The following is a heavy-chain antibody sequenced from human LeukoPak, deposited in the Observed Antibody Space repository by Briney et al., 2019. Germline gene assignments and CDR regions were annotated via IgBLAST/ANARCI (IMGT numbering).Heavy chain of an antibody. Sequence: GASVKVSSKESGYTFTIYYMHWVRQAPGQGLECMEIINPSGVSTSYAQKFQGRLTMTRDTSTSTVYMELSSLRSEDTAVYYCARGDPSDYWGQGTLVTVSS. CDR1: GYTFTIYY. CDR3: ARGDPSDY. V-gene: IGHV1-46*01. CDR2: INPSGVST. J-gene: IGHJ4*02.